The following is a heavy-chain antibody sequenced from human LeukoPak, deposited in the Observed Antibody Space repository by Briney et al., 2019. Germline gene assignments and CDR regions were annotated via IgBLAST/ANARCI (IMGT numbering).Heavy chain of an antibody. CDR3: ARDLNQYFDGYSLDY. D-gene: IGHD5-18*01. J-gene: IGHJ4*02. CDR2: ISYDGSNK. Sequence: GGSLRLSCAASGFTFSSYAMHWVRQAPGKGLEWVAVISYDGSNKYYADSVKGRFTISRDNSKNTLYLQMNSLRAEDTAVYYCARDLNQYFDGYSLDYWGQGTLVTVSS. V-gene: IGHV3-30-3*01. CDR1: GFTFSSYA.